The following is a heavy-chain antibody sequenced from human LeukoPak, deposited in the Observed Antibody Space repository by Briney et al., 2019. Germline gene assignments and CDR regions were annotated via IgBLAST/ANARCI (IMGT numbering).Heavy chain of an antibody. CDR3: ARDAHYDILSYGMDV. CDR2: ISSSSSYI. V-gene: IGHV3-21*01. CDR1: GFTFSSYS. J-gene: IGHJ6*04. Sequence: GGSLRLSCAASGFTFSSYSMNWVRQAPGKGLEWVSSISSSSSYIYYADSVKGRFTISRGNAKNSLYLQMNSLRAEDTAVYYCARDAHYDILSYGMDVWGKGTTVTVSS. D-gene: IGHD3-9*01.